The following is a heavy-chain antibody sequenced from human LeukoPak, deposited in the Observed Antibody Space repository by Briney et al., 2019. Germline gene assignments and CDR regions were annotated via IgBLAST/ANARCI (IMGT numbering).Heavy chain of an antibody. Sequence: SETLSLTCTVSGGSISSYYWSWIRQPPGKGLAWIGYIYYSGSTNYNPSLKSRVTISVDTSKNQFSLKLSSVTAADTAVYYCARDRAVAGQGFDYWGQGTLVTVSS. J-gene: IGHJ4*02. V-gene: IGHV4-59*01. CDR3: ARDRAVAGQGFDY. D-gene: IGHD6-19*01. CDR2: IYYSGST. CDR1: GGSISSYY.